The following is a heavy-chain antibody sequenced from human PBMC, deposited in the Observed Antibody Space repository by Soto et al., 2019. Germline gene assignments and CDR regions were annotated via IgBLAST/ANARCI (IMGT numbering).Heavy chain of an antibody. V-gene: IGHV3-7*02. J-gene: IGHJ3*02. CDR3: ARGSSNAFDI. CDR2: IKPDGSDK. Sequence: EVQLVESGGGLVQPGASLGLSCAASGFSFYNYWMNWVRQAPGKGPEWVANIKPDGSDKNYVDSVKGRFTISRDNAKNSLFLQMNSLRAEDTAVYYCARGSSNAFDIWGQGTMVTVSS. CDR1: GFSFYNYW.